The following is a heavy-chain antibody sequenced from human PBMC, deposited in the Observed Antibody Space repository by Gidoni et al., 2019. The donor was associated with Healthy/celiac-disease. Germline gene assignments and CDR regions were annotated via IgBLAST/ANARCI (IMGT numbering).Heavy chain of an antibody. CDR3: AKDLIFGVVIIYGDAFDI. J-gene: IGHJ3*02. Sequence: EVQLLESGGGLVQPGGSLRLSCAASGFTFSNYAMSWVRQAPGKGLEWVSAISGSGGSTYYADSVKGRFTISRDNSKNTLYLQMNSLRAEDTAVYYCAKDLIFGVVIIYGDAFDIWGQGTMVTVSS. CDR2: ISGSGGST. CDR1: GFTFSNYA. V-gene: IGHV3-23*01. D-gene: IGHD3-3*01.